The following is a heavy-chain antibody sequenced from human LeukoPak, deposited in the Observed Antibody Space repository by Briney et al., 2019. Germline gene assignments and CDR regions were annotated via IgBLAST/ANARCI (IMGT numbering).Heavy chain of an antibody. V-gene: IGHV3-53*01. D-gene: IGHD6-19*01. CDR2: IYTGGGT. Sequence: PGGSLSLSCAASGFTVSSNYMTWVRQAPGKGLEWVSAIYTGGGTSYADSVKGRFTISRDNSKNTLYLQMNSLRAEDTAVYYCARGLGNSWYFDYWGQGTLLTVSS. J-gene: IGHJ4*02. CDR1: GFTVSSNY. CDR3: ARGLGNSWYFDY.